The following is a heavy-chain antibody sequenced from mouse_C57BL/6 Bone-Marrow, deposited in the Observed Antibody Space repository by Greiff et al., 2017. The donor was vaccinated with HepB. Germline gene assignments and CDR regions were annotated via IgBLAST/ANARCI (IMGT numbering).Heavy chain of an antibody. CDR1: GYSFTGYY. CDR2: INPSTGGT. V-gene: IGHV1-42*01. D-gene: IGHD2-2*01. J-gene: IGHJ2*01. CDR3: ARDYGSDY. Sequence: EVQLQQSGPELVKPGASVKISCKASGYSFTGYYMNWVKQSPEKSLEWIGEINPSTGGTTYNQKFKAKATLTVDKSSSTAYMQLKSLTSEDSAVYYCARDYGSDYWGKGTTLTVSS.